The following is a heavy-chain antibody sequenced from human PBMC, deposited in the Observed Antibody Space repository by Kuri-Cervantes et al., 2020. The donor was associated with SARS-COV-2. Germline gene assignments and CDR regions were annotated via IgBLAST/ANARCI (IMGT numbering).Heavy chain of an antibody. CDR1: GFTFNSYS. CDR2: SSSSSNGYI. CDR3: ARDWGPTDY. Sequence: GGSLRLSCAASGFTFNSYSMNWVRQAPGKGLEWVSSSSSSSNGYIYYADSVKGRFTVSRDNAKDSLYLQMNSLRTEDTAVYYCARDWGPTDYWGQGTLVTVSS. D-gene: IGHD3-16*01. V-gene: IGHV3-21*01. J-gene: IGHJ4*02.